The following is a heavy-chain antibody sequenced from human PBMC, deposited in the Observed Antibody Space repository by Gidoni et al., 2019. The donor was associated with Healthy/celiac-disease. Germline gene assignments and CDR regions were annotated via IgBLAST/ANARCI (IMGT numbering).Heavy chain of an antibody. J-gene: IGHJ5*02. D-gene: IGHD6-19*01. Sequence: QVQLVQSGAEVKKPGASVKVSCNASGSTFTRYYMHWVRQAPGQGLEWMGIINPRGGSTSYEQKFKGRVTMTRDTSTSTVYMELSSLRSEDTAVYYCARVPKAVAGTWGWFDPWGQGTLVTVSS. CDR3: ARVPKAVAGTWGWFDP. V-gene: IGHV1-46*01. CDR2: INPRGGST. CDR1: GSTFTRYY.